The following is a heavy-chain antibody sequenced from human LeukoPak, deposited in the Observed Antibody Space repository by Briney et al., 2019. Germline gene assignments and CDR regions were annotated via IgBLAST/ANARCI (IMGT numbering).Heavy chain of an antibody. CDR2: IKQEGSEK. CDR3: ARERITIFGVALDY. CDR1: GFTFSSYW. J-gene: IGHJ4*02. Sequence: GGPLRLSCAASGFTFSSYWMSWVRQAPGKGLEWVANIKQEGSEKYYVDSVKGRFTISRDNAKNSLYLQMMSLRAEDTAVYYCARERITIFGVALDYWGQGTLVTVSS. D-gene: IGHD3-3*01. V-gene: IGHV3-7*01.